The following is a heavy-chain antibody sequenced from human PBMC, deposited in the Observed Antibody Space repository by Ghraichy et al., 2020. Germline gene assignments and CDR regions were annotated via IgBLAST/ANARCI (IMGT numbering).Heavy chain of an antibody. CDR1: GDSVSSNSAA. CDR2: TYYRSNWYN. CDR3: ARDRVVDTAVVRALYYFDY. Sequence: SETLALTCAISGDSVSSNSAAWNWIRQSPSRGLEWLGRTYYRSNWYNDYAVSVKSRITINPDTSKNQFSLHLNSVTHEDTAVYYCARDRVVDTAVVRALYYFDYWGQGTLVTVSS. J-gene: IGHJ4*02. V-gene: IGHV6-1*01. D-gene: IGHD5-18*01.